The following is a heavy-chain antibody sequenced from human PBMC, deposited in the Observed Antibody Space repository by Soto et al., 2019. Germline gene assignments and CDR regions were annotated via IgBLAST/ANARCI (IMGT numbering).Heavy chain of an antibody. Sequence: GGSLRLSCAASVFTFSSYAMNWVHQAPGKGLEWVALISYDGSNKYYADSVKGRFTVSRDKSKNTLYLQMNSLRAEDTAVYYCARGHPVWELLPHHYFDYRGQGTLVTVSS. J-gene: IGHJ4*02. CDR1: VFTFSSYA. D-gene: IGHD1-26*01. V-gene: IGHV3-30-3*01. CDR2: ISYDGSNK. CDR3: ARGHPVWELLPHHYFDY.